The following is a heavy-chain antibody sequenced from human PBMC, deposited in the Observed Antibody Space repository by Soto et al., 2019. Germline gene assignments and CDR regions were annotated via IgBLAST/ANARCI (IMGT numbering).Heavy chain of an antibody. Sequence: ASVKVSCKASGYTFTSYGISWVRQAPGQGLEWMGWISAYNSNTNYAQKFQGRVTMTTDTSTSTAYMELRSLRSDDTAVYYCARDRRSGWFVYWGQGTLVTVSS. D-gene: IGHD6-19*01. J-gene: IGHJ4*02. CDR2: ISAYNSNT. CDR1: GYTFTSYG. CDR3: ARDRRSGWFVY. V-gene: IGHV1-18*01.